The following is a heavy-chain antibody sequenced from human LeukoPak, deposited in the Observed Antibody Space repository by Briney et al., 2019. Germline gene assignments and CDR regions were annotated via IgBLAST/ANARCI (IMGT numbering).Heavy chain of an antibody. Sequence: GGSLRLSCAASGFTFSTYAMHWVRQAPGKGLEWVSGISASGGSTFYADSVKGRFTISKDNSKNTLFLQMNSLRRGDTAMYYCAKASDRYYFDYWGQGTPVTVSS. V-gene: IGHV3-23*01. CDR3: AKASDRYYFDY. CDR1: GFTFSTYA. D-gene: IGHD2-21*01. J-gene: IGHJ4*02. CDR2: ISASGGST.